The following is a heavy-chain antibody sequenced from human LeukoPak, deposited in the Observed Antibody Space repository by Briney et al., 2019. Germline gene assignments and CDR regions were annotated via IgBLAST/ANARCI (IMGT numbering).Heavy chain of an antibody. D-gene: IGHD4-17*01. CDR1: GFTFSSYE. CDR3: ARVPHDYGDRYLD. J-gene: IGHJ4*02. CDR2: ISSSGSTI. V-gene: IGHV3-48*03. Sequence: GGSLRLSCAASGFTFSSYEMNWVRQAPGKGLEWVSYISSSGSTIYYADSVKGRFTISRDNAKNSLYLQMNSLRAEDTAVYYCARVPHDYGDRYLDWGQGTLVTVSS.